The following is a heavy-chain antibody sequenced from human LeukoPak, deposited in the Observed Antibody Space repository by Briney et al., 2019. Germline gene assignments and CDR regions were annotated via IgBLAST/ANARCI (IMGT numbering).Heavy chain of an antibody. CDR2: IYSSGST. CDR3: ARDMHSFGYYFDY. Sequence: PSETLSLTWTVSGGSISGYYWSWIRQPAGKGLEWIGLIYSSGSTNYNPSFESRVTMSVDTSKHQFSQKLTAVTAADTAVYHCARDMHSFGYYFDYWGQGILVTVSS. J-gene: IGHJ4*02. CDR1: GGSISGYY. D-gene: IGHD5-18*01. V-gene: IGHV4-4*07.